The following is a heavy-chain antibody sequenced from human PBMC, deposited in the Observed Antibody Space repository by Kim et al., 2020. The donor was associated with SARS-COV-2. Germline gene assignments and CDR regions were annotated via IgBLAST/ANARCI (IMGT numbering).Heavy chain of an antibody. J-gene: IGHJ4*02. D-gene: IGHD1-26*01. CDR2: INDDGDTT. Sequence: GGSLRLSCVASGFIFSYDAMTWVRQAPGKGLEWISYINDDGDTTYYADSVKGRFTISRDNARNSVYLQMSSLRAEDTAVYYCVRFSGRSTFYYWGQGALVTVPA. V-gene: IGHV3-48*03. CDR1: GFIFSYDA. CDR3: VRFSGRSTFYY.